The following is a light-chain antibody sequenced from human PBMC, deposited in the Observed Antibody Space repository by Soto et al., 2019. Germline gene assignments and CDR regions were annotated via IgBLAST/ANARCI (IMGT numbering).Light chain of an antibody. J-gene: IGKJ5*01. Sequence: DIHMTQSPSSLSASVGDRVTITCRASQGVSSHLAWHQQKPGKAPKLLIYEVSTLQSGVPSRFSGSGSGTDFTLTISSLQPEDFATYYCHHLNSYPITFGQGTRLEIK. V-gene: IGKV1-9*01. CDR2: EVS. CDR3: HHLNSYPIT. CDR1: QGVSSH.